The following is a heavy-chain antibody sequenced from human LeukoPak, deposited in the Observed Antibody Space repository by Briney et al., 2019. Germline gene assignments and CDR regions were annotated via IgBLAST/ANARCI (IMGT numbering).Heavy chain of an antibody. CDR2: ISSSSSTI. J-gene: IGHJ6*02. CDR3: ARDASDFWSGYYSYYYYGMDV. V-gene: IGHV3-48*01. Sequence: GGSLRLSCAASGFTFSSYSMNWVRQAPGKGLEWVSYISSSSSTIYYADSVKGRFTISRDNAKNSLYLQMNSLRAEDTAVYYCARDASDFWSGYYSYYYYGMDVWGQGTTVTVSS. CDR1: GFTFSSYS. D-gene: IGHD3-3*01.